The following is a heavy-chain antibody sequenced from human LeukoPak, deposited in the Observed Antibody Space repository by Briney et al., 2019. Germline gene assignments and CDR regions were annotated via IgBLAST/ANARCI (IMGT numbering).Heavy chain of an antibody. CDR3: ARERRGYSYGHYYFDS. J-gene: IGHJ4*02. Sequence: GGSLRLSCAASGFTFSSYEMNWVRQAPGKGLEWVSYISSSGSTIYYADSVKGRFTISRDNAKNSLYLQMNSLRAEDTAVYYCARERRGYSYGHYYFDSWGQGTLVTVSS. CDR2: ISSSGSTI. D-gene: IGHD5-18*01. V-gene: IGHV3-48*03. CDR1: GFTFSSYE.